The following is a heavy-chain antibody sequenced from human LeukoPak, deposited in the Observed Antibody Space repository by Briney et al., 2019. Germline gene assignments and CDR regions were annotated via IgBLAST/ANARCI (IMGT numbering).Heavy chain of an antibody. V-gene: IGHV4-4*02. CDR3: SRENGAFSPFGY. Sequence: PSETLSLTCGVSGGSITTTNWWSWVRQPPGQGLEWIGEIHLSGRTNYNPSLNSRVALALDTSKNHLSLSLTSVTAADTAVYYCSRENGAFSPFGYWGQGTLVTIPS. CDR2: IHLSGRT. CDR1: GGSITTTNW. D-gene: IGHD2-8*01. J-gene: IGHJ4*02.